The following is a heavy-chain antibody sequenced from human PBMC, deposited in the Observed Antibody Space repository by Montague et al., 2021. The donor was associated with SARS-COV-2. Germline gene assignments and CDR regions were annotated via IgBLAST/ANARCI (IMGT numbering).Heavy chain of an antibody. CDR3: ARGTGPSSITLFGVIISGHVFDT. J-gene: IGHJ3*02. Sequence: SETLSLTCAVYGGSFSGYYWSWIRQPPGKGLEWIGEINHRGSTNYNPSLKSRVIISVDTSKNQFSLKLSSVTAADTAVYYCARGTGPSSITLFGVIISGHVFDTWGQGTMVTVSS. CDR1: GGSFSGYY. V-gene: IGHV4-34*01. CDR2: INHRGST. D-gene: IGHD3-3*01.